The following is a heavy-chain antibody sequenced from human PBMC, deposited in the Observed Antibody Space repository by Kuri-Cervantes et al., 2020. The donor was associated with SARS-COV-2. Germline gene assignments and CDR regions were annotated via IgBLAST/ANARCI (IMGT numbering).Heavy chain of an antibody. CDR1: GFTFSSYS. CDR2: ISSSSSYI. V-gene: IGHV3-21*01. CDR3: ARDGAARRLYMDV. Sequence: GESLKISCAASGFTFSSYSMNWVRQAPGKGLEWVSSISSSSSYIYYADSVKGRFTISRDNAKNSLYLQMNSLRAEDTAVYYCARDGAARRLYMDVWGKGTTVTVSS. J-gene: IGHJ6*03. D-gene: IGHD6-6*01.